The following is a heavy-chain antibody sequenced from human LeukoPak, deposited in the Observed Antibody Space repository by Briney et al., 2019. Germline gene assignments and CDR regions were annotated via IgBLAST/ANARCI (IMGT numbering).Heavy chain of an antibody. Sequence: GGSLRLSCAASGFTFRSYWMSWVRQTPGKGLEWVANIKEDGSEKYYVDPVKGRFTISRDNAKNSLYLQMNSLRAEDTAVYYCAKGIYSGSYSGFDYWGQGTLVTVSS. CDR2: IKEDGSEK. V-gene: IGHV3-7*03. J-gene: IGHJ4*02. CDR3: AKGIYSGSYSGFDY. D-gene: IGHD1-26*01. CDR1: GFTFRSYW.